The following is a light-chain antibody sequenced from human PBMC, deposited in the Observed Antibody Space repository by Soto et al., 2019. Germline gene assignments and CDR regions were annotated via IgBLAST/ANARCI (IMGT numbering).Light chain of an antibody. CDR1: PSDIGAYNY. CDR3: GSYTITSTLMI. J-gene: IGLJ2*01. Sequence: QSVLTQPASVSGSPGQSITSSCSGTPSDIGAYNYVSWYQHLPGKAPEVIIYDVTNRPSGVSSRFSGSKSGTTASLTISGLQAEDEANYYCGSYTITSTLMIFGGGTKVTVL. V-gene: IGLV2-14*03. CDR2: DVT.